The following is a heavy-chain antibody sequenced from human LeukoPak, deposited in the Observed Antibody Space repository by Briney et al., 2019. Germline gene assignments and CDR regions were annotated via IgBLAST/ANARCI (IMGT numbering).Heavy chain of an antibody. Sequence: SETLSLTCTVSGGSISSSSYYWGWIRQPPGKGLEWIGSIYHSGSTYYNPSLKSRVTMSVDTSKNQFSLKLSSVTAADTAVYYCARGGYDFDYWGQGTLVTVSS. J-gene: IGHJ4*02. V-gene: IGHV4-39*07. CDR2: IYHSGST. CDR3: ARGGYDFDY. CDR1: GGSISSSSYY. D-gene: IGHD5-12*01.